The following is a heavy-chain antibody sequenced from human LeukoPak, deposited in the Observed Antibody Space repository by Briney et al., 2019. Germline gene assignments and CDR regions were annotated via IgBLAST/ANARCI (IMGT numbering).Heavy chain of an antibody. Sequence: GGSLRLSCAASGFTFSNFGMHWVRQAPGKGLEWVPGISWNSGSIGYADSVKGRFTISRDNAKSSLYLQMNSLRAEDTALYYCAKDFPDGSRNWGFNYWGQGTLVTVSS. J-gene: IGHJ4*02. CDR1: GFTFSNFG. V-gene: IGHV3-9*01. CDR3: AKDFPDGSRNWGFNY. CDR2: ISWNSGSI. D-gene: IGHD3-10*01.